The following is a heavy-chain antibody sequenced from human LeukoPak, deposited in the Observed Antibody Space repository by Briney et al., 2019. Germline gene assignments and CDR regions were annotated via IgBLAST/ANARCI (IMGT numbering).Heavy chain of an antibody. V-gene: IGHV1-24*01. CDR2: FDPEDGET. D-gene: IGHD2-2*01. Sequence: ASVKVSCKVSGYTLTELSMHWVRQAPGKGREWMGGFDPEDGETIYAQKFQGRVTMTEDTSTDTAYMELSSLRSEDTAVYYCATERAQLPRNYYYYGMDVWGKGTTVTVSS. CDR1: GYTLTELS. CDR3: ATERAQLPRNYYYYGMDV. J-gene: IGHJ6*04.